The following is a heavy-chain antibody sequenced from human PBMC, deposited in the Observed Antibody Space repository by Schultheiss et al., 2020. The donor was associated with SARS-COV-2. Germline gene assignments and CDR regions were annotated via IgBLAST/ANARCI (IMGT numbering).Heavy chain of an antibody. D-gene: IGHD4-23*01. J-gene: IGHJ2*01. CDR3: ARERRMTTVVTSWYFDL. Sequence: SETLSLTCTVSGGSISSYYWSWIRQPPGKGLEWIGYIYHSGRTYYTPSLKSRVIISVDTSRNQFSLKLTSVTAADTAVYYCARERRMTTVVTSWYFDLWGRGTLVTVSS. CDR1: GGSISSYY. V-gene: IGHV4-59*12. CDR2: IYHSGRT.